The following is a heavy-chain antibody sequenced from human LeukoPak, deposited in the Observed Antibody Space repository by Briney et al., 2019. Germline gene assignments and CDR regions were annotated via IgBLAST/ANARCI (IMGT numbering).Heavy chain of an antibody. CDR1: GGSFSGYY. V-gene: IGHV4-34*01. CDR3: ARQADRWFFDL. D-gene: IGHD3-22*01. Sequence: SETLSLTCAVYGGSFSGYYWSWIRQPPGKGLEWIGEINHSGSTNYNPSLKSRVTMSVDTSKNQFSLKLSSVTAADTAVYYCARQADRWFFDLWGRGTLVTVSS. J-gene: IGHJ2*01. CDR2: INHSGST.